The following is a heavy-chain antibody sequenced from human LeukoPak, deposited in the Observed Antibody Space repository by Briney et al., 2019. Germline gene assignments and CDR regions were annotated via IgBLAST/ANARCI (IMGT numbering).Heavy chain of an antibody. V-gene: IGHV3-21*04. CDR2: ISCSSSYI. J-gene: IGHJ4*02. CDR3: AGNVLRYFDWSYYFDY. CDR1: GFTFSSYS. D-gene: IGHD3-9*01. Sequence: PGGSLRLSCAASGFTFSSYSMNWVRQAPGKGLEWVSSISCSSSYIYYADSVKGRFTISRDNAKNSLYLQMNSLRAEDTAVYYCAGNVLRYFDWSYYFDYWGQGTLVTVSS.